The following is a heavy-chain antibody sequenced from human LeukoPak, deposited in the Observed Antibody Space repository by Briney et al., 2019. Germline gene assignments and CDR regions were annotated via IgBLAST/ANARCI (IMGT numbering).Heavy chain of an antibody. CDR3: AKGEGDGYSVY. V-gene: IGHV3-23*01. D-gene: IGHD3-22*01. CDR2: ISSSGGST. CDR1: GFTFSSYT. J-gene: IGHJ4*02. Sequence: PGGSLRLSCAASGFTFSSYTMSWVRQAPGKGLEWVSAISSSGGSTYYADSVKGRFTISRDNSKNTLYLQMNSLRAEDTAVYYCAKGEGDGYSVYWGQGTLVTVSS.